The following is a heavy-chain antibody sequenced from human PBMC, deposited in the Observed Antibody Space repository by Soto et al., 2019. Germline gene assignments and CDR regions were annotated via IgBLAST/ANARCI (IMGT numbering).Heavy chain of an antibody. CDR1: GFTFSSYS. CDR3: ARSIYSSSFRWFDP. CDR2: ISSSSSTI. V-gene: IGHV3-48*02. Sequence: GGSLRLSCVASGFTFSSYSMNWVRQAPGKGLEWVSYISSSSSTIYYADSVKGRFTISRDNAKNSLYLQMNSLRDEDTAVYYCARSIYSSSFRWFDPWGQGTLVTVSS. D-gene: IGHD6-6*01. J-gene: IGHJ5*02.